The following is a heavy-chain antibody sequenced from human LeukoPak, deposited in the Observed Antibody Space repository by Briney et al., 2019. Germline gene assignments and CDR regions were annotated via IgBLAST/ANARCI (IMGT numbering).Heavy chain of an antibody. V-gene: IGHV4-39*01. J-gene: IGHJ4*02. CDR3: ARHGPDYLTAGSYLDY. D-gene: IGHD3-10*01. CDR1: GGSITSSSFL. Sequence: PSETLSLTCTVSGGSITSSSFLWGWIRQPPGKGLEWIATIYYAGGSYYNPSLKSRVTISIDTANNQFSLKLSSVTAADTAVYYCARHGPDYLTAGSYLDYWGQGTLVTVSS. CDR2: IYYAGGS.